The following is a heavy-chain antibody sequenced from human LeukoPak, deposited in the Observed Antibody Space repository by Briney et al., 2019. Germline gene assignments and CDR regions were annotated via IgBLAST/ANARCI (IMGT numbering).Heavy chain of an antibody. Sequence: SETLSLTCAVYGGSFSGYYWSRIRQPPGKGLEWIGEINHSGSTNYNPSLKSRVTISVDTSKNQFSLKLSSVTAADTAVYYCARGQHRYYYDSSGYYYVYWGQGTLVTVSS. D-gene: IGHD3-22*01. CDR1: GGSFSGYY. CDR3: ARGQHRYYYDSSGYYYVY. CDR2: INHSGST. V-gene: IGHV4-34*01. J-gene: IGHJ4*02.